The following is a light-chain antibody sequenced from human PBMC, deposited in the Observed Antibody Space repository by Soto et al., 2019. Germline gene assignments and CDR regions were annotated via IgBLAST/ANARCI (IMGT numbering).Light chain of an antibody. V-gene: IGLV2-14*01. CDR1: SSDVGGYNY. CDR2: EVS. J-gene: IGLJ2*01. Sequence: QSALTQPASVSGSPGQSITISCTGTSSDVGGYNYVSWYQQHPGKAPKLMIYEVSNRPSGVSNRFSGSKSGNTASLTISGLQAEDEADYYCSSYTSSSTLRVFGGGTKRTVL. CDR3: SSYTSSSTLRV.